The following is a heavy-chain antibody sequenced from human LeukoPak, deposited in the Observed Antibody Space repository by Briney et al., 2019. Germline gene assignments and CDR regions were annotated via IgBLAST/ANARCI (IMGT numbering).Heavy chain of an antibody. Sequence: GGSLRLSCAASGFTFTSYAMSWVRQAPGKGLEWVSAVSGSGGTPYYADSVKGRFTISRDNSMNTLYLQMNSLRAEDTALYYCPKFVGGPFDSWGQGTLVTVSS. CDR3: PKFVGGPFDS. D-gene: IGHD3-16*01. J-gene: IGHJ4*02. CDR2: VSGSGGTP. CDR1: GFTFTSYA. V-gene: IGHV3-23*01.